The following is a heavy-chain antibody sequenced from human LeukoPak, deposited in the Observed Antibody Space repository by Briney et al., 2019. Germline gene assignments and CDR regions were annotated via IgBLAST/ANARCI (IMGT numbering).Heavy chain of an antibody. Sequence: GGSLRLSCAASGLTFSTYGMHWVRQPPGKGLEWVAFIQNDGNDKYYADPVKGRFTISRDNSKNTLDLQMNGLRAEDTAVYYCARAVTWIDPWGQGTLVTVSS. CDR3: ARAVTWIDP. J-gene: IGHJ5*02. CDR1: GLTFSTYG. CDR2: IQNDGNDK. V-gene: IGHV3-30*02.